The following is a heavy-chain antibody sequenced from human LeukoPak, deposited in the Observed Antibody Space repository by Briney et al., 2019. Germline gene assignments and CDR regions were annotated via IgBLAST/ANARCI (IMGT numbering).Heavy chain of an antibody. J-gene: IGHJ1*01. Sequence: SQTLSLTCSVSSGSISSYYWTWIRQPPGKGLEWIGYRYYSGSPTYNPSLKSRVTISVDTSKSQFSLKLISVTAADTAIYYCARVRGDFETDWGQGTLVTVSS. V-gene: IGHV4-59*01. D-gene: IGHD3-16*01. CDR3: ARVRGDFETD. CDR1: SGSISSYY. CDR2: RYYSGSP.